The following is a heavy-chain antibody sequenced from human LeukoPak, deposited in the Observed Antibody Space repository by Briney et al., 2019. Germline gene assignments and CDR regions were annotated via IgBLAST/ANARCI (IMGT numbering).Heavy chain of an antibody. J-gene: IGHJ4*02. Sequence: QPGGSLRLSCAASGFTFDDYAMHWVRQAPGKGLEWVSGISWNSGSIGYADSVKGRFTISRDNAKNSLYLQMNSLRAEDTAVYYCARDRDWNNKPVFGYWGQGTLVTVSS. CDR3: ARDRDWNNKPVFGY. D-gene: IGHD1/OR15-1a*01. CDR2: ISWNSGSI. CDR1: GFTFDDYA. V-gene: IGHV3-9*01.